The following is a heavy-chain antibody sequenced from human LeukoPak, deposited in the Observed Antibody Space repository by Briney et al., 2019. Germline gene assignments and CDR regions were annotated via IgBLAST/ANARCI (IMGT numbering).Heavy chain of an antibody. Sequence: GRSLRLSCTASGFTFGDYAMSWIRQAPGKGLEWVGFIRSKAYGETADYAASVKGRFTISRDDSKAIAYLQMNSLKTEDTAVYHCTRDRGAYNLYDDWGQGTLVTVSS. J-gene: IGHJ4*02. CDR3: TRDRGAYNLYDD. CDR2: IRSKAYGETA. V-gene: IGHV3-49*03. D-gene: IGHD1-1*01. CDR1: GFTFGDYA.